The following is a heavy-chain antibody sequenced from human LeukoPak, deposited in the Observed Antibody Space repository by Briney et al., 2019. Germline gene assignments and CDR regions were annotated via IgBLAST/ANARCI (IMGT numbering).Heavy chain of an antibody. CDR1: GGSFSGYY. Sequence: SETLSLTCAVYGGSFSGYYWSWIRQPPGKGLEGIGEINHSGSTNYNPSLKSRVTILVDTSKNQLCLKLSSVTAADTAVYYCARHLTLWFGELLPKGNWFDPWGQGTLVTVSS. V-gene: IGHV4-34*01. CDR3: ARHLTLWFGELLPKGNWFDP. CDR2: INHSGST. D-gene: IGHD3-10*01. J-gene: IGHJ5*02.